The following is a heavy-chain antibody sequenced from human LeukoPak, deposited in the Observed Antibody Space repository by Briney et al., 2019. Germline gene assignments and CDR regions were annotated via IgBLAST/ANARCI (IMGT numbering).Heavy chain of an antibody. CDR3: ARHGTISSESYFDY. CDR2: IHNSGRT. D-gene: IGHD1-14*01. V-gene: IGHV4-59*08. Sequence: PSETLSLTCSVSGGSVSSYYWSWLRQSPGKGLEWLGYIHNSGRTNYDPSLKSRVTGFVDTSKNQVSLRLSSVTAADTAVYYCARHGTISSESYFDYWGQGALVTVSS. J-gene: IGHJ4*02. CDR1: GGSVSSYY.